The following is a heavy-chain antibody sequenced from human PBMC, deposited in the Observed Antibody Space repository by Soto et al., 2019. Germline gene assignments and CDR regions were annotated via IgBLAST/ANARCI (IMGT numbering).Heavy chain of an antibody. V-gene: IGHV4-4*07. Sequence: PSETLSLTCTVSGGSVSSYHWNIIRQPTGRGLEWIGRMYTSGSTNYNPSLKSRVTMSVDTSKNQFSLKLSSVTAADTAVYYCARDYKDDYSLGNWFGPWGQGTVVTVS. J-gene: IGHJ5*02. CDR3: ARDYKDDYSLGNWFGP. CDR1: GGSVSSYH. CDR2: MYTSGST. D-gene: IGHD2-15*01.